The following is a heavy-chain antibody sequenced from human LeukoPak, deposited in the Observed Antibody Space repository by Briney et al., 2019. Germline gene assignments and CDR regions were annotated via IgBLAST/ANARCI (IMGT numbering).Heavy chain of an antibody. CDR2: NYHSGST. J-gene: IGHJ4*02. CDR1: GGSISSYY. D-gene: IGHD2-2*01. Sequence: SETLSLTCTVSGGSISSYYWRWIRQPPGKGLEWIGYNYHSGSTNYNPSLKSRVTISVDTSKNQFSLRLSSVTAADTAVYYCARYCRTTSCYTHDYWGQGTLVTVSS. CDR3: ARYCRTTSCYTHDY. V-gene: IGHV4-59*12.